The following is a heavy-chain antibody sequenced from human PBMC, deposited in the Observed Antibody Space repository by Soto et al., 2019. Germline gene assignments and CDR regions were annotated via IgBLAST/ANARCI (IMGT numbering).Heavy chain of an antibody. J-gene: IGHJ4*02. Sequence: WRPLRLSCAASGFTLSNYAMIWIRQAPGKGLEWLSAISGSGGSTYYADSVKGRFTISRDNSKNTLYLQMSSLRAEDTAVYYCAKLEQWLAPDYWGQGTLVTVSS. CDR2: ISGSGGST. CDR1: GFTLSNYA. D-gene: IGHD6-19*01. V-gene: IGHV3-23*01. CDR3: AKLEQWLAPDY.